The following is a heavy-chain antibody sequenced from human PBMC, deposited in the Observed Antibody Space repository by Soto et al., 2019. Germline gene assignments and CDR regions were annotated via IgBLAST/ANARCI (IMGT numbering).Heavy chain of an antibody. CDR2: IYYSGST. J-gene: IGHJ4*02. D-gene: IGHD6-13*01. CDR3: AGQAVASSSWYYFDY. V-gene: IGHV4-59*08. CDR1: GGSISSYY. Sequence: QVQLQESGPGLVKPSETLSLTCTVSGGSISSYYWSWIRQPPGKGLEWIGYIYYSGSTNYNPSLRIRVTLSVDTSKNQFSLKLSSMTAADTAVYYCAGQAVASSSWYYFDYWGQGTLVTVSS.